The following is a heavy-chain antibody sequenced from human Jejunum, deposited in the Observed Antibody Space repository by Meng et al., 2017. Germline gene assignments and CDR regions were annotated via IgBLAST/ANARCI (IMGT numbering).Heavy chain of an antibody. Sequence: SGPTLVKPTQTLTLTCTFSGFSLTTPEVGVGWIRQPPGRALECLGIIYWDNDKRYNPSLKNRITITKDTSKSQVVLTMTNMDPGDTATYYCAHRVAYSGYWYVGCFDPWGQGTLVTVSS. J-gene: IGHJ5*02. D-gene: IGHD3-22*01. CDR3: AHRVAYSGYWYVGCFDP. V-gene: IGHV2-5*02. CDR2: IYWDNDK. CDR1: GFSLTTPEVG.